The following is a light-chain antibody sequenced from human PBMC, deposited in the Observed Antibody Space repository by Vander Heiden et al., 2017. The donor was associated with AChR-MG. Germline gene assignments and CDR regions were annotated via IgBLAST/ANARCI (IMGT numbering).Light chain of an antibody. V-gene: IGKV2-28*01. CDR3: MQALQAPPWT. CDR2: LVS. CDR1: QSLLHSNGYYY. Sequence: DIVMTQSPLSLPVTPGEPASISCRSSQSLLHSNGYYYLDWYVQKPRQSPPLLIYLVSNRASGVPDRFSGSGSGTDFTLKTSRVEAEDVGVYYCMQALQAPPWTFGQGTKVEIK. J-gene: IGKJ1*01.